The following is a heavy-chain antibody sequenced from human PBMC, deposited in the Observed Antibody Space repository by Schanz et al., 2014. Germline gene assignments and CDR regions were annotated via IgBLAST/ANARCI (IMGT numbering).Heavy chain of an antibody. Sequence: VQLVESGGVVVQPGGSLRLSCAASGFTFDDYTMHWVRQAPGKGLEWVSLITWDGGITYYADSLKGRFTISRDNSKNSLYLQMNSLRTEDTALYYCAKGAVEMSTGLRGSWGQGTLVTVSS. D-gene: IGHD4-17*01. CDR3: AKGAVEMSTGLRGS. CDR2: ITWDGGIT. J-gene: IGHJ5*02. CDR1: GFTFDDYT. V-gene: IGHV3-43*01.